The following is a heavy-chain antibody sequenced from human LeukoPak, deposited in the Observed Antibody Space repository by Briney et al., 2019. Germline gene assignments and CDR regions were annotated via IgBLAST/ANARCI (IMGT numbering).Heavy chain of an antibody. Sequence: ASVKVSCKASGYTFTGYYMHWVRQAPGQGLEWMGWINPNSGGTNYAQKFQGRVTMTRDTSISTAYMELSRLRSDDTAVYYCAGEIVVVPAVHNWFDPWGQGTLVTVSS. CDR3: AGEIVVVPAVHNWFDP. V-gene: IGHV1-2*02. CDR2: INPNSGGT. CDR1: GYTFTGYY. D-gene: IGHD2-2*01. J-gene: IGHJ5*02.